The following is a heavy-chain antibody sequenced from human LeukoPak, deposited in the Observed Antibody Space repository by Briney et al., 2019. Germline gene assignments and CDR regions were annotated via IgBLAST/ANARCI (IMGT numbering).Heavy chain of an antibody. Sequence: ASVKVSCKASGYTFTSYDINWVRQATEQGLEWMGWMNPNSGNTGYAQKFQGRVTITRNTSISTAYMELSSLRSEDTAVYYCARWASFDAFDIWGQGTMVTVSS. CDR1: GYTFTSYD. CDR2: MNPNSGNT. V-gene: IGHV1-8*03. CDR3: ARWASFDAFDI. J-gene: IGHJ3*02.